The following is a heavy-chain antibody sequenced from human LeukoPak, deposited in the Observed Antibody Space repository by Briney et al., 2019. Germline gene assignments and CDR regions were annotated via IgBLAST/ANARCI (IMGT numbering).Heavy chain of an antibody. CDR3: ARDRGYCSGGSCYRAEWAAVAFDI. V-gene: IGHV3-48*01. D-gene: IGHD2-15*01. CDR2: ISSSSTI. Sequence: GGSLRLSCAASGFTFSSYSMNWVRQAPGKGLEWVSYISSSSTIYYADSVKGRFTISRDNAKNSLYLQMNSLRAEDTAVYYCARDRGYCSGGSCYRAEWAAVAFDIWGQGTMVTVSS. J-gene: IGHJ3*02. CDR1: GFTFSSYS.